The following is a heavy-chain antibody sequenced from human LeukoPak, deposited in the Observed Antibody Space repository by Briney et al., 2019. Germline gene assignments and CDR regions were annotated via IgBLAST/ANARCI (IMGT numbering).Heavy chain of an antibody. CDR2: ISSGGSYI. CDR3: ASSNYGSAPIW. J-gene: IGHJ4*02. D-gene: IGHD3-10*01. CDR1: GFTFSSYG. Sequence: GGSLRLSCAASGFTFSSYGMNWVRQAPGKGLEWVSFISSGGSYIHYADSMKGRFTISRDNAKNSLYLQMNSLRAEDTAVYYCASSNYGSAPIWWGQGTLVTVSS. V-gene: IGHV3-21*01.